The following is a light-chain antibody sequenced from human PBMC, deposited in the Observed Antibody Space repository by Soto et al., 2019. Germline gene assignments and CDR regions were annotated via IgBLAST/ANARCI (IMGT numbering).Light chain of an antibody. CDR1: QGISSY. CDR2: AAS. Sequence: AIRMTQSPSSFSASTGDRVTITCRASQGISSYLAWYQQKPGKAPKLLIYAASTLQSGVPSRFSGSGSGTDFTLTISCLQSEDFTTYYCKQYYSYPFTFGPVTKVDIK. J-gene: IGKJ3*01. V-gene: IGKV1-8*01. CDR3: KQYYSYPFT.